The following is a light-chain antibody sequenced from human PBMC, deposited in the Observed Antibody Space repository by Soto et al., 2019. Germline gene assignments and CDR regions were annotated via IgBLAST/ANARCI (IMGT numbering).Light chain of an antibody. CDR2: EVS. CDR1: SSEFGSYNR. Sequence: QSALTQSPSVSGSPGQSVTLSCTGTSSEFGSYNRVSWYQQPPGTAPKLMIYEVSNRPSGVPDRYSGSKSGNTASLTISGLQAEDEAEYYCSSYTSSSLYVFATGTKVTVL. J-gene: IGLJ1*01. V-gene: IGLV2-18*02. CDR3: SSYTSSSLYV.